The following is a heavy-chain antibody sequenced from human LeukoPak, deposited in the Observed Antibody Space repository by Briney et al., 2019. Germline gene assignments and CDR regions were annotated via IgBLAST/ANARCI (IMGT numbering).Heavy chain of an antibody. CDR2: INSNGGST. CDR1: GFTFSAYA. CDR3: VKEMATITSPFDY. V-gene: IGHV3-64D*09. D-gene: IGHD5-24*01. Sequence: GGSLRLSCSASGFTFSAYAMHWGRQAPGKGLEYVLAINSNGGSTYYTDSVKGRFTISRDNSKNMVYLQMSSLRPEDTAVYYCVKEMATITSPFDYWGQGTLVTVSS. J-gene: IGHJ4*02.